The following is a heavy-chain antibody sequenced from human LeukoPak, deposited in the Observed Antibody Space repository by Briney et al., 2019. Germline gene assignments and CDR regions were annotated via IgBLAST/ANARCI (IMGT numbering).Heavy chain of an antibody. J-gene: IGHJ6*02. CDR3: AKDHYYASGTYYKYFVMDA. Sequence: QTGGSLRLSCAASGFTFRDYAMHWVRQVPGKGLEWVSLISWEGDDTYYADSVKGRFIISRDNSKNSVYLQMNSLRVEDTALYYCAKDHYYASGTYYKYFVMDAWGHGTTVTVSS. D-gene: IGHD3-10*01. V-gene: IGHV3-43D*03. CDR1: GFTFRDYA. CDR2: ISWEGDDT.